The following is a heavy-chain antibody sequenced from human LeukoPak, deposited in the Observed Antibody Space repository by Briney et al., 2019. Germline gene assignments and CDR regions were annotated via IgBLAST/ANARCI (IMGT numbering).Heavy chain of an antibody. J-gene: IGHJ4*02. CDR1: GFTFAGYT. D-gene: IGHD1-26*01. Sequence: GGSLRLSCAASGFTFAGYTMHWVRQAPGKGLEWVSAISGSGVSTYYADSVKGRFTISRDNSKNMLYLQMNSLRAEDTAVYYCAKDGPLVGPYYFDYWGQGTLVTVSS. CDR3: AKDGPLVGPYYFDY. V-gene: IGHV3-23*01. CDR2: ISGSGVST.